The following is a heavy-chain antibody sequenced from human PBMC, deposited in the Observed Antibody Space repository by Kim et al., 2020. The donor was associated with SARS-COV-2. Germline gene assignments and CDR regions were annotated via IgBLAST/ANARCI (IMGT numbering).Heavy chain of an antibody. V-gene: IGHV4-39*01. D-gene: IGHD5-12*01. J-gene: IGHJ4*02. CDR3: ARWHMATITSTFFDY. CDR2: MSYSGSS. CDR1: GGAISSSTDY. Sequence: SETLSLTCTVSGGAISSSTDYWGWIRQPPGKGLEWIGSMSYSGSSYYNPTLKSRVTISVDTSKTQFSLKLSSVTAADSAVYYCARWHMATITSTFFDYWGQGTLVTVSS.